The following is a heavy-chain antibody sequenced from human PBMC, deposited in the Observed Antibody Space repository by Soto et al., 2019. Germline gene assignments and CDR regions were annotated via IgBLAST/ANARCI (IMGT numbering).Heavy chain of an antibody. CDR2: INVYNGDR. V-gene: IGHV1-18*01. CDR1: GYIFTKYG. J-gene: IGHJ5*02. CDR3: ARLQLGGDRMLNWFDP. D-gene: IGHD2-21*02. Sequence: QVQVVQSGPELTKPGASVKVSCKAQGYIFTKYGIGWVRQAPGHGPGWMGLINVYNGDRKVAQKFQDRVSMTTDTATATAYMELKSLRSGDTAVYYCARLQLGGDRMLNWFDPWGQGTLVTVSS.